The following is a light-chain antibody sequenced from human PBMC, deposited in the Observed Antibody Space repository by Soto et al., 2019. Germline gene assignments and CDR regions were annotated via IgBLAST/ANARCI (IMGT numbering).Light chain of an antibody. CDR3: QQYNNWPPIT. J-gene: IGKJ5*01. Sequence: ETVMTRSPATLSVSPGERATLSCRASQSVSSNLAWYQQKPGQAPRLLXYGASTRATGIPARFSGSGSGTELTLTISSLQPEDFAVYYCQQYNNWPPITFGQGTRLEIK. CDR1: QSVSSN. CDR2: GAS. V-gene: IGKV3-15*01.